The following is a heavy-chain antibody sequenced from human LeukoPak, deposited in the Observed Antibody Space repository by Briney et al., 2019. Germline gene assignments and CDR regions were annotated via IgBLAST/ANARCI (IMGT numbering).Heavy chain of an antibody. Sequence: SVKVSCKASGGTFSSYAISWVRQAPGQGLEWMGGIIPILGTANYAQKFQGRVTITADKSTSTAYMELSSLRSEDTAVYYCARGVRYYYDSSGYYSSHYYYMDVWGKGTTVTVSS. CDR2: IIPILGTA. CDR1: GGTFSSYA. D-gene: IGHD3-22*01. J-gene: IGHJ6*03. CDR3: ARGVRYYYDSSGYYSSHYYYMDV. V-gene: IGHV1-69*06.